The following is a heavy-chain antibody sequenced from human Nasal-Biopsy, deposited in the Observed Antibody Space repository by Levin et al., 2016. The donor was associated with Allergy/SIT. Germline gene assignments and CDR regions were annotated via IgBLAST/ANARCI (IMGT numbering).Heavy chain of an antibody. V-gene: IGHV1-18*01. Sequence: ASVKVSCKASGYTFTSYGINWVRQAPGQGLEWMGWIRVYDGDTEKAQNVQDRLIMTTDKSTRTAFMELRNLDFDDSALYYCARRGAPGSFTIDYWGQGTLVTVSS. D-gene: IGHD1-26*01. CDR1: GYTFTSYG. CDR2: IRVYDGDT. CDR3: ARRGAPGSFTIDY. J-gene: IGHJ4*02.